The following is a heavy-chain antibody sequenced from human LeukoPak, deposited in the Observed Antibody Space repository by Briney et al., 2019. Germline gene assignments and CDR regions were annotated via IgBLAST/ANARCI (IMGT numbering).Heavy chain of an antibody. J-gene: IGHJ4*02. CDR3: ARERRNLIAAAGIRFEQQSQEVLIGSDY. D-gene: IGHD6-13*01. Sequence: SETLSLTCNVSGDSISTSDYYWGWIRQPPGKGLEWIGSIYYSGSTYYNPSLKSRVTISVDTSKNQFSLKLSSVTAADTAVYYCARERRNLIAAAGIRFEQQSQEVLIGSDYWGQGTLVTVSS. CDR1: GDSISTSDYY. CDR2: IYYSGST. V-gene: IGHV4-39*07.